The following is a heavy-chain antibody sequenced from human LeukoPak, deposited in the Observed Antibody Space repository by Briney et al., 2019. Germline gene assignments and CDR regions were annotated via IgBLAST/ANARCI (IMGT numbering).Heavy chain of an antibody. V-gene: IGHV3-33*01. CDR2: IWYDGSNK. D-gene: IGHD3-10*01. Sequence: GRSLRLSCAASGFTFSSYGMHWVRQAPGKGLEWVALIWYDGSNKYYADSVRGRFTISKDNSKNTLYLQMNSLRVEDTAVYYCARIRGTASSNWYVDFWGQGTLVTVSS. J-gene: IGHJ4*02. CDR1: GFTFSSYG. CDR3: ARIRGTASSNWYVDF.